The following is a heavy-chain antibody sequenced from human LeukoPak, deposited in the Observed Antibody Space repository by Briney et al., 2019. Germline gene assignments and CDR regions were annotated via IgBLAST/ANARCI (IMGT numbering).Heavy chain of an antibody. CDR1: GGSISSYY. V-gene: IGHV4-59*01. CDR3: AGGVVGATTPFDY. J-gene: IGHJ4*02. D-gene: IGHD1-26*01. CDR2: IYYSGST. Sequence: PSETLSLTCTVSGGSISSYYWSWIRQPPGKGLASLGYIYYSGSTNYNPSLKSRVTISVDTSKNQFSLKLSSVTAADTAVYYCAGGVVGATTPFDYWGQGTLVTVSS.